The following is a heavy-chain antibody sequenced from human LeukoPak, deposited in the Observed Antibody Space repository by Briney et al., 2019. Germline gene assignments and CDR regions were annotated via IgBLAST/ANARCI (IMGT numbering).Heavy chain of an antibody. D-gene: IGHD2-15*01. CDR1: GFTFSNYW. V-gene: IGHV3-7*01. J-gene: IGHJ6*02. CDR2: IKQDGSEK. CDR3: ARDRWELLSNSYHYCGLDV. Sequence: GGSPRLSCAASGFTFSNYWMSWVRQAPGKGLEWVANIKQDGSEKCYVDSVKGRFTISRDNAKNSLYLQMNSLRAEGTAVYYCARDRWELLSNSYHYCGLDVWGQGTTVTVSS.